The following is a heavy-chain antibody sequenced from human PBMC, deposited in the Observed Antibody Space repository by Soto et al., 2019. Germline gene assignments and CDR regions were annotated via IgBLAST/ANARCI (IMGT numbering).Heavy chain of an antibody. CDR1: GGSFSGYY. D-gene: IGHD3-10*01. CDR3: ASLRGVIITRVPLGMDV. J-gene: IGHJ6*02. V-gene: IGHV4-34*01. CDR2: INHSGST. Sequence: QVQLQQWGAGLLKPSETLSLTCAVYGGSFSGYYWSWIRQPPGKGLEWIGEINHSGSTNYNPSLKSRVTISVDTSKNQFSLKLSSVTAADTAVYYCASLRGVIITRVPLGMDVWGQGTTVTVSS.